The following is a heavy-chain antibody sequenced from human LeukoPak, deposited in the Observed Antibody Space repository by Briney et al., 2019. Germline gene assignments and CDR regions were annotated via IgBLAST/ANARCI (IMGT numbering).Heavy chain of an antibody. CDR1: GFTFSSYA. V-gene: IGHV3-48*04. CDR3: ASGPDSSGYYY. CDR2: ISSSGSTI. Sequence: GGSLRLSCAASGFTFSSYAMSWVRQAPGKGLEWVSYISSSGSTIYYADSVKGRFTISRDNAKNSLYLQTNSLRAEDTAVYYCASGPDSSGYYYWGQGTLVTVSS. D-gene: IGHD3-22*01. J-gene: IGHJ4*02.